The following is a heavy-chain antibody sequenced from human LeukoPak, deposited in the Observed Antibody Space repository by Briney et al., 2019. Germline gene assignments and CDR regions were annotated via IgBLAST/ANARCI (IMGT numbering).Heavy chain of an antibody. V-gene: IGHV4-59*01. CDR1: DGSISSDY. D-gene: IGHD3-10*01. CDR3: ARNSVGELSWFDP. CDR2: IYYSGST. J-gene: IGHJ5*02. Sequence: SETLSLTCTVSDGSISSDYWSWIRQPPGKGLEWIGYIYYSGSTKYNPSLKSRLTISVDTSKNQLSLRLTSVTAADTAVYYCARNSVGELSWFDPWGQGTLRIVSS.